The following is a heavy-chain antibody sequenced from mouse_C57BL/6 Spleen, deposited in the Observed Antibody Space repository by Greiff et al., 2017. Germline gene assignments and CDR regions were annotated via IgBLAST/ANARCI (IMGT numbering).Heavy chain of an antibody. CDR3: ARTDYGSSSAWFAY. CDR1: GYSFTSYY. D-gene: IGHD1-1*01. Sequence: VQLQQSGPELVKPGASVKISCKASGYSFTSYYIHWVKQRPGQGLEWIGWISPGSGNTKYNEKFKGKATLTADTSSSTAYMQLSSLTSEDSAVYYCARTDYGSSSAWFAYWGQGTLVTVSA. V-gene: IGHV1-66*01. CDR2: ISPGSGNT. J-gene: IGHJ3*01.